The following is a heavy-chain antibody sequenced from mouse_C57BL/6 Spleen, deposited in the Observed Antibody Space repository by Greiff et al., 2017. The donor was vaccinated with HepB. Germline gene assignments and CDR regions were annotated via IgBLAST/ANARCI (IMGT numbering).Heavy chain of an antibody. CDR1: GYAFSSSW. Sequence: VQLQQSGPELVKPGASVKISCKASGYAFSSSWMNWVKQRPGKGLEWIGRIYPGDGDTNYNGKFKGKATLTADKSSSTAYMQLSSLTSEDSAVYFCAREAGTGYFDYWGQGTTLTVSS. CDR3: AREAGTGYFDY. J-gene: IGHJ2*01. V-gene: IGHV1-82*01. CDR2: IYPGDGDT. D-gene: IGHD4-1*01.